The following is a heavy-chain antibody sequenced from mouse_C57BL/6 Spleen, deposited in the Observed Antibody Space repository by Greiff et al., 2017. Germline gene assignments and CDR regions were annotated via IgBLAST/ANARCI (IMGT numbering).Heavy chain of an antibody. CDR2: ISSGGDYI. V-gene: IGHV5-9-1*02. CDR3: TRAGRLDAMDY. J-gene: IGHJ4*01. CDR1: GFTFSSYA. Sequence: EVQRVESGEGLVKPGGSLKLSCAASGFTFSSYAMSWVRQTPEKRLEWVAYISSGGDYIYYADTVKGRFTISRDNARNTLYLQMSSLKSEDTAMYYCTRAGRLDAMDYWGQGTSVTVSS.